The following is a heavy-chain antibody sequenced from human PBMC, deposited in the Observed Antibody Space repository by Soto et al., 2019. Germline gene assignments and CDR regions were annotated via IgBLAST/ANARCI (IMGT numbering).Heavy chain of an antibody. CDR3: AREADGYSSGWDHYYFDY. CDR1: GYTFTSYG. Sequence: ASVKVSCKASGYTFTSYGISWVRQAPGQGLEWMGWISAYNGNTNYAQKLQGRVTMTTDTSTSTANMELRSLRSDDTAVYYCAREADGYSSGWDHYYFDYWGQGTLVTVSS. J-gene: IGHJ4*02. D-gene: IGHD6-19*01. CDR2: ISAYNGNT. V-gene: IGHV1-18*04.